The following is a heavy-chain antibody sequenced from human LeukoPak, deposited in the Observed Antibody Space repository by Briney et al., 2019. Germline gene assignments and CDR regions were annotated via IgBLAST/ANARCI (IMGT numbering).Heavy chain of an antibody. D-gene: IGHD1-7*01. Sequence: PGRSLRLSCAASGFTFSSYGMHWVRQAPGKGLEWVAVIWYDGSNKYYADSVKGRFTISRDNSKNTLYLQMTSLRAEDTAVYYCARDRLELRTSYAFDIWGQGTMVTVSS. V-gene: IGHV3-33*01. CDR2: IWYDGSNK. J-gene: IGHJ3*02. CDR3: ARDRLELRTSYAFDI. CDR1: GFTFSSYG.